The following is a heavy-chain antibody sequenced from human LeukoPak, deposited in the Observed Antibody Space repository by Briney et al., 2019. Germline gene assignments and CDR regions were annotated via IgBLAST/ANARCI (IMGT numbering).Heavy chain of an antibody. D-gene: IGHD4-11*01. CDR3: ATVYSNYPPQYYYYYYGMDV. V-gene: IGHV1-69*13. Sequence: ASVKVSCKASGGTFSSYAISWVRQAPGQGLEWMGGIIPIFGTANYAQKFQGRVTITADESTSPAYMELSSLRSEDTAVYYCATVYSNYPPQYYYYYYGMDVWGQGTTVTVSS. J-gene: IGHJ6*02. CDR1: GGTFSSYA. CDR2: IIPIFGTA.